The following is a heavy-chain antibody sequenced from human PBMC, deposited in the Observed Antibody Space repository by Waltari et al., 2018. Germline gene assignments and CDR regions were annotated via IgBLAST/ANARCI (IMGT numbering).Heavy chain of an antibody. CDR2: INSGGNT. D-gene: IGHD4-17*01. CDR1: GFDVSSSY. J-gene: IGHJ4*02. CDR3: AKDRSYGHSLAN. Sequence: EVQLVESGGGLLQRGGYLRLSCAGAGFDVSSSYMNWVRQAPGKGREWVSGINSGGNTYYADSVKGRFTISRDNSKNTLYLQMNSLRAEDTAVYYCAKDRSYGHSLANWGQGTLVTVSS. V-gene: IGHV3-53*01.